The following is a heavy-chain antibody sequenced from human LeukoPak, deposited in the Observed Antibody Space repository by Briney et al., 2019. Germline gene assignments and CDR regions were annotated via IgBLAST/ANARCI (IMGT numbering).Heavy chain of an antibody. V-gene: IGHV4-4*07. CDR2: IYTSGST. D-gene: IGHD3-10*01. CDR3: ARDRVTMVRGVIEHNWFDP. CDR1: GASISSYY. J-gene: IGHJ5*02. Sequence: PSETLSLTCTVSGASISSYYWSWIRQPAGKGLEWIGRIYTSGSTNYNPSLKSRVTMSVDTSKNQFSLKLSSVTAADTAVYYCARDRVTMVRGVIEHNWFDPWGQGTLVTVSS.